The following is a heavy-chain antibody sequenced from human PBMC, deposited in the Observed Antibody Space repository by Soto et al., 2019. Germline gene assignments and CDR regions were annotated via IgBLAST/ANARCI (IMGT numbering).Heavy chain of an antibody. Sequence: QVQLVESGGGVVQPGRSLRLSCAASGFTFSSYAMHWVRQAPGKGLAWVAVISYDGSNKYYADSVKGRFTISRDNSKNTLYLQMNSLRAEDTAVYYCARDGYSSGWYTSVFDYWGQGTLVTVSS. CDR3: ARDGYSSGWYTSVFDY. J-gene: IGHJ4*02. V-gene: IGHV3-30-3*01. CDR1: GFTFSSYA. D-gene: IGHD6-19*01. CDR2: ISYDGSNK.